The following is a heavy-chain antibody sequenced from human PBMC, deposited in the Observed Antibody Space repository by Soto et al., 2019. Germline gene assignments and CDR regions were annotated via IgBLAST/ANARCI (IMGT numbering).Heavy chain of an antibody. CDR3: TRDRHIAATDY. D-gene: IGHD2-15*01. CDR2: VKGDGSGI. CDR1: GFSFSTFW. Sequence: GSLRLSCAASGFSFSTFWMHWVRQAPGKGLEWVSRVKGDGSGITYAGSVKGRFTISRDNAKNTLYLQMSSLNADDTAMYYCTRDRHIAATDYWGQGTLVTVSS. J-gene: IGHJ4*02. V-gene: IGHV3-74*01.